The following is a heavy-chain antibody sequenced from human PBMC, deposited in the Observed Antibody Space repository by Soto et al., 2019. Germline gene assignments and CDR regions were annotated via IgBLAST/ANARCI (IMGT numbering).Heavy chain of an antibody. CDR1: GFTFSHCG. CDR3: ARDMGARALDL. Sequence: QVQVVESGGGVVQPGGSLTLSCATSGFTFSHCGFHWVRQAPGKGLEWGAFLSYDGSSNFYTDCKGRLTLSRDNYKSTLYLQINSLRAEDTAVYYCARDMGARALDLWGQGTLVTVSS. D-gene: IGHD1-26*01. J-gene: IGHJ3*01. CDR2: LSYDGSSN. V-gene: IGHV3-33*01.